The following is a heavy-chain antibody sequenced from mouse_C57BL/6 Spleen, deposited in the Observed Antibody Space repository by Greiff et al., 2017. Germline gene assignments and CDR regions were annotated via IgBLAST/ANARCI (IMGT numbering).Heavy chain of an antibody. J-gene: IGHJ1*03. CDR3: ARDDYGSSDESYFDF. V-gene: IGHV14-3*01. CDR1: GFNIKNTY. CDR2: IDPANGNT. Sequence: EVKLVESVAELVRPGASVKLSCTASGFNIKNTYMHWVKQRPEQGLEWIGRIDPANGNTKYAPKFQGKATITADTSSNTAYMQLSSLTSEDTAIYYCARDDYGSSDESYFDFWGTGTTLTVSS. D-gene: IGHD1-1*01.